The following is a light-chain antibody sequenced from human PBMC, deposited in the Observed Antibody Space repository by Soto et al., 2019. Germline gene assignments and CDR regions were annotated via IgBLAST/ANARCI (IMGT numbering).Light chain of an antibody. J-gene: IGLJ7*01. CDR2: EVS. CDR1: SSDVGSHNL. CDR3: CSYGGSTAV. V-gene: IGLV2-23*02. Sequence: QSALTQPASVSGSPGQSITISCTGTSSDVGSHNLVSWYQQHPGQAPKLMIYEVSKRPSGVSARLSASKSGNTASLTISGLQPEDEADYYCCSYGGSTAVFGGGTQLTVL.